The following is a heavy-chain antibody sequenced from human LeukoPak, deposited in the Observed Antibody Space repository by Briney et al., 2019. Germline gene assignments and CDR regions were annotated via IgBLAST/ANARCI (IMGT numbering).Heavy chain of an antibody. CDR1: GGTFSSYA. D-gene: IGHD2-15*01. Sequence: GGSLRLSCAASGGTFSSYAISWVRQAPGQGLEWMGGIIPIFGTANYAQKFQGRVTITTDESTSTAYMELSSLRSEDTAVYYCARSPLDIVVEVGYYFDYWGQGTLVTVSS. CDR2: IIPIFGTA. J-gene: IGHJ4*02. CDR3: ARSPLDIVVEVGYYFDY. V-gene: IGHV1-69*05.